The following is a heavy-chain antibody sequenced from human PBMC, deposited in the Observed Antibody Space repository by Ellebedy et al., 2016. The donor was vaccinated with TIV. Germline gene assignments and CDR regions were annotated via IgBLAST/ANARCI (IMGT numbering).Heavy chain of an antibody. CDR1: GYSISSGYY. J-gene: IGHJ4*02. Sequence: MPSETLSLTCTVSGYSISSGYYWGWIRQPPGKGLEWIGSFYPTGNIYYSPSLKSRVTILVDTSKNQFSLKLTSVTAADTAVYYCVRESMLTATTPYWGQGTLVTVSS. CDR2: FYPTGNI. CDR3: VRESMLTATTPY. V-gene: IGHV4-38-2*02. D-gene: IGHD1-26*01.